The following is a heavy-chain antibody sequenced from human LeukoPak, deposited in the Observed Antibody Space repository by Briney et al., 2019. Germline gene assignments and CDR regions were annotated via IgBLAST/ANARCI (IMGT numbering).Heavy chain of an antibody. D-gene: IGHD3-9*01. V-gene: IGHV4-39*01. Sequence: SETLSLTCAVSGGSISSSHHYWGWVRQPPGTGLEWIGSIYSSGGTYYNPALKTRVTISVDTSKNQFSLKLSSVAAADTAVYYCARLIRTTGYYSNPKSGSFDFWGQGTLVTVSS. J-gene: IGHJ4*02. CDR1: GGSISSSHHY. CDR2: IYSSGGT. CDR3: ARLIRTTGYYSNPKSGSFDF.